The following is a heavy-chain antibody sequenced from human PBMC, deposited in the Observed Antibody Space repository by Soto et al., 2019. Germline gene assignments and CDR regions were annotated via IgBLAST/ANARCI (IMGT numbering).Heavy chain of an antibody. V-gene: IGHV1-2*02. CDR1: GYTFSVYH. J-gene: IGHJ6*02. CDR3: AKEVQRGMDV. Sequence: QVHLVQSGAEVKQPGASVKVSCKASGYTFSVYHMHWVRQAPGQGLEWMGWVHHNSGGTNYAQSFEGRVTMTRDTSINTAYMELSRLTSVDTAVYYCAKEVQRGMDVWGQGTTVTVSS. D-gene: IGHD1-1*01. CDR2: VHHNSGGT.